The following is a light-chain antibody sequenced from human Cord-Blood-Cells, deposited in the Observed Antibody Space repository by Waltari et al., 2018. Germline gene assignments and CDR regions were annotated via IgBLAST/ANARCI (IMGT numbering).Light chain of an antibody. CDR1: QSISSY. CDR3: QQRYSTLGT. J-gene: IGKJ1*01. Sequence: DIQLTQSPSSLSASVVDRVTITCQEKQSISSYLKWYQQKPGKAPKLLIYAASRLQSGVSLRFSGSGSGTDFTLTSSRQQPEDFATYYCQQRYSTLGTFGQGPKVEIK. V-gene: IGKV1-39*01. CDR2: AAS.